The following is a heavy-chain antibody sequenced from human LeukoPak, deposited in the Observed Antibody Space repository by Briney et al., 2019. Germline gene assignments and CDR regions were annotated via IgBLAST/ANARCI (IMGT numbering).Heavy chain of an antibody. CDR1: GFTLRNYA. J-gene: IGHJ6*03. CDR3: ARVPYDFWSGYRREDYYYMDV. V-gene: IGHV3-30-3*01. CDR2: ISYDGSNK. Sequence: PGGSQRLSCAASGFTLRNYAMHWVRQAPGKGLEWVALISYDGSNKYYADSVKGRFTISRDNSKNTLYLQMNSLRAEDTAVYYCARVPYDFWSGYRREDYYYMDVWGKGTTVTVSS. D-gene: IGHD3-3*01.